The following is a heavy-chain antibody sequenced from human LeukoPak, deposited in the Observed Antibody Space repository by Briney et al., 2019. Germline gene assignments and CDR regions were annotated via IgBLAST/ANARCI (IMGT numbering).Heavy chain of an antibody. Sequence: ASVKVSCKASGGTFSSYAISWVRQAPGQGLEWMGRIIPILGIANYAQKFQGRVTITADKSTSTAYMELSSLRSEDTAVYYCARDGSAYSNPYHYYGMDVWGQGTTVTVSS. CDR1: GGTFSSYA. CDR2: IIPILGIA. J-gene: IGHJ6*02. CDR3: ARDGSAYSNPYHYYGMDV. V-gene: IGHV1-69*04. D-gene: IGHD4-11*01.